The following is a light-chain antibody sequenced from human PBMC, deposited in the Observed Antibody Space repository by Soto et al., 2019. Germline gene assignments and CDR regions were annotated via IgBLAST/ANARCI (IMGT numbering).Light chain of an antibody. CDR1: RSVSSRY. Sequence: EIVLTQSPGTLSLSPGERATLSCRASRSVSSRYLAWYQQKAGQAPRLLISGASSRATGIPDRFSGSGSGTDFTLIISRLEPEDFGMYYCHQYGYSPNTFGQGTKVEIK. CDR2: GAS. J-gene: IGKJ2*01. CDR3: HQYGYSPNT. V-gene: IGKV3-20*01.